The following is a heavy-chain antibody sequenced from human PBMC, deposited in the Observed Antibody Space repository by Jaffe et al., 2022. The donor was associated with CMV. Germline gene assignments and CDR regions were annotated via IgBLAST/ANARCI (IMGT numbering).Heavy chain of an antibody. Sequence: QLQLQESGPGLVKPSETLSLTCTVSGGSISSSSYYWGWIRQPPGKGLEWIGSIYYSGSTYYNPSLKSRVTISVDTSKNQFSLKLSSVTAADTAVYYCARQIRITIFGVVHPLVEGVWGKGTTVTVSS. CDR1: GGSISSSSYY. J-gene: IGHJ6*04. CDR3: ARQIRITIFGVVHPLVEGV. D-gene: IGHD3-3*01. CDR2: IYYSGST. V-gene: IGHV4-39*01.